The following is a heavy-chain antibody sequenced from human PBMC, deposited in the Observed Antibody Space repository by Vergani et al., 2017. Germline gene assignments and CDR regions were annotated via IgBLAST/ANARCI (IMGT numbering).Heavy chain of an antibody. Sequence: VQLVESGGGEVQPGRSLRLSCSAAGFPFSLAWMSWVRQAPGKGLEWVGRVKSKSDGGIIDYAAPVKGRFTISRDDSRNMLYLQMNSLIAEDTAVYFCAAGVWFGDGDIWGRGTMVTVSS. CDR2: VKSKSDGGII. V-gene: IGHV3-15*01. J-gene: IGHJ3*02. CDR1: GFPFSLAW. D-gene: IGHD3-10*01. CDR3: AAGVWFGDGDI.